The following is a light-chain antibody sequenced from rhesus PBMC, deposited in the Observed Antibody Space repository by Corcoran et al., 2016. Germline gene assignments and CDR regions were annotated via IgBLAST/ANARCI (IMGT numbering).Light chain of an antibody. Sequence: DIQMTQSPSSLSASVGDRVTITCRASQGISVDLSWYQQKPGKAPKRLIYAASILESGVPSRFSGSGSGTDFTLPISSLQPEDFAAYYCLQDYSPPWTFGQGTKVEIK. CDR3: LQDYSPPWT. V-gene: IGKV1-36*02. CDR1: QGISVD. J-gene: IGKJ1*01. CDR2: AAS.